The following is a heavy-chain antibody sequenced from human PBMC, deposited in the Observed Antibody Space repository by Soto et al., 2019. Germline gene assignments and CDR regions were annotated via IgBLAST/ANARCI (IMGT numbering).Heavy chain of an antibody. D-gene: IGHD4-17*01. CDR1: GFTFDDYA. CDR2: ISWNSGSI. V-gene: IGHV3-9*01. J-gene: IGHJ6*03. CDR3: AKDAYRVTIGYMDV. Sequence: GGSLRLSCAASGFTFDDYAMHWVRQAPGKGLEWVSGISWNSGSIGYADSVKGRFTISRDNAKNSLYLQMNSLRAEDTALYYCAKDAYRVTIGYMDVWGKGTTVTVSS.